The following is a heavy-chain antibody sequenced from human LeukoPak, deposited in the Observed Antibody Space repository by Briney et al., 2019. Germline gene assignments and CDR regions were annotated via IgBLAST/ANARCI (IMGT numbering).Heavy chain of an antibody. J-gene: IGHJ6*04. V-gene: IGHV3-48*03. CDR3: ARDGTPIYSSGWVYMDV. Sequence: PGGSLRLSCAASGFSFSSYEMNWVRQAPGKGLEWISYISASGTLTHYADSVEGRFTISRDNAKNSLYLQMNSLRGEDTAVYYCARDGTPIYSSGWVYMDVWGNGTTVTISS. CDR1: GFSFSSYE. CDR2: ISASGTLT. D-gene: IGHD6-25*01.